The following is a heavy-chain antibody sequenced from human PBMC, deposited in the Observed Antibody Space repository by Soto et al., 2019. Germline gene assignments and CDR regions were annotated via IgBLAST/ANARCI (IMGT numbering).Heavy chain of an antibody. CDR3: ARGEMATILGWFDP. D-gene: IGHD5-12*01. CDR1: GGSISSYY. Sequence: SETLSLTCTVSGGSISSYYWSWIRQPPGKGLEWIGYIYYSGSTNYNPSLKSRVTISVDTSKNQFSLKLSSVTAADTAVYYCARGEMATILGWFDPWGQGTLVTVSS. V-gene: IGHV4-59*01. J-gene: IGHJ5*02. CDR2: IYYSGST.